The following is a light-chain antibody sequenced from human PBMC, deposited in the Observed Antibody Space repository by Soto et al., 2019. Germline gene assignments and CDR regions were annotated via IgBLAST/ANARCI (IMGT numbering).Light chain of an antibody. CDR2: GDN. V-gene: IGLV1-40*01. CDR3: QSYDNSLSGSWI. Sequence: QSVLTQPPSVSGAPGLRVTISCTGNSANIGAGYDVHWYQQLPGTAPKLLIYGDNNRPSGVPDRFSGSKSGTSASLAITGLKDEDEADYYCQSYDNSLSGSWIFGGGTKLTVL. CDR1: SANIGAGYD. J-gene: IGLJ2*01.